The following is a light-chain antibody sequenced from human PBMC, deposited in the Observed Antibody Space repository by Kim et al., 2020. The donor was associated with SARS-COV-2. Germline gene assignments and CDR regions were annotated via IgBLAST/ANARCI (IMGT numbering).Light chain of an antibody. J-gene: IGKJ2*01. V-gene: IGKV1-5*03. CDR3: KQYNSGMYT. CDR1: QSISSW. CDR2: KAS. Sequence: DIQMTQSPSTLSASVGDRVTITCRASQSISSWLAWYQQKPGKAPKLLIYKASSLESGVPSRFSGSGSGTEFTLTISSLQPDDFATYYCKQYNSGMYTFGQGTKLEIK.